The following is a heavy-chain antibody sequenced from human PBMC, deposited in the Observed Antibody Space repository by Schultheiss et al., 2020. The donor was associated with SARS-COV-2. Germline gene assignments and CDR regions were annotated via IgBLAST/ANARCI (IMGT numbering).Heavy chain of an antibody. CDR3: ARSTAWSDNWFDP. D-gene: IGHD2-8*02. CDR1: GGTFSSYA. Sequence: ASVKVSCKASGGTFSSYAISWVRQAPGQGLEWMGWISAYNGNTNYAQKLQGRVTMTRNTSISTAYMELRSLTSDDTAIYFCARSTAWSDNWFDPWGQGTLVTVSS. J-gene: IGHJ5*02. V-gene: IGHV1-18*01. CDR2: ISAYNGNT.